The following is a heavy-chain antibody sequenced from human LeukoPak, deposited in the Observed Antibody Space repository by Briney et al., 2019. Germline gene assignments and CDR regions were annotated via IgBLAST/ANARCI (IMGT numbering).Heavy chain of an antibody. V-gene: IGHV4-59*12. CDR1: GGSISSYY. Sequence: PSETLSLTCTVSGGSISSYYWSWIRQPPGKGLEWIGYIYYSGSTNYNPSLKSRVTISVDTSKNQFSLELSSVTAADTAVYYCARGGNCGGDCPDAFDIWGQGTMVTVSS. CDR2: IYYSGST. CDR3: ARGGNCGGDCPDAFDI. J-gene: IGHJ3*02. D-gene: IGHD2-21*02.